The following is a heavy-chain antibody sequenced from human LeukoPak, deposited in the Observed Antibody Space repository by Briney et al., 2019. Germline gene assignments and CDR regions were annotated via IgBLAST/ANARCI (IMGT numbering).Heavy chain of an antibody. CDR2: ISAYNGNT. V-gene: IGHV1-18*01. CDR3: ARDPAYYDYVWGSYRYFSFDY. J-gene: IGHJ4*02. CDR1: GYTFTSYG. Sequence: ASVKVSCKASGYTFTSYGFIWVRQAPGQGLEWMGWISAYNGNTNYAQKFQGRGTMTTDTSTSTAYMELRSLRSDDTAVYYCARDPAYYDYVWGSYRYFSFDYWGQGTLVTVSS. D-gene: IGHD3-16*02.